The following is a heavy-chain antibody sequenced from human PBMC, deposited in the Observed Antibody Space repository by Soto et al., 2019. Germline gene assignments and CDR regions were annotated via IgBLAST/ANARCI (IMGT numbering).Heavy chain of an antibody. CDR2: IYYSGST. CDR3: AREAVGYSYGFDY. CDR1: GDSISSYY. D-gene: IGHD5-18*01. J-gene: IGHJ4*02. V-gene: IGHV4-59*01. Sequence: PSETLSLTCTVSGDSISSYYWSWIRQPPGKGLEWIGYIYYSGSTSYNPSLKSRVTISVDTSKNQFSLKLSSVTAADTAVYYCAREAVGYSYGFDYWGQGTLVTVSS.